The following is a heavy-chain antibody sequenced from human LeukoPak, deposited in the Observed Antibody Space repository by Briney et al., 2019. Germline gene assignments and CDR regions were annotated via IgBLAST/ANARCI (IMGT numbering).Heavy chain of an antibody. CDR1: GFTFGDYA. J-gene: IGHJ4*02. CDR3: TRDLCSSTSCYAPFDY. D-gene: IGHD2-2*01. Sequence: GRSLRLSCTASGFTFGDYAMSWVRQAPGKGLEWVAFIRSKAYGGTKEYAASVKGRFTISRDDSKSIAYLQMNSLKTEDTAVYYCTRDLCSSTSCYAPFDYWGQGTLVTVSS. CDR2: IRSKAYGGTK. V-gene: IGHV3-49*04.